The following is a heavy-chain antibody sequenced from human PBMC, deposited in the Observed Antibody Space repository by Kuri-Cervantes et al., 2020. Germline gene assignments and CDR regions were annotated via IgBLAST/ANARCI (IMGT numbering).Heavy chain of an antibody. CDR3: ARDLDDIFSGSSHYYYYYGMDV. Sequence: GESLKISCAASGFTFSSYWMNWVRQAPGKGLEWVSNIKQDGSEKYYVDSVKGRFTISRDNAKNSLYLQMNSLRAEDTAVYYCARDLDDIFSGSSHYYYYYGMDVWGQGTTVTVSS. CDR2: IKQDGSEK. CDR1: GFTFSSYW. V-gene: IGHV3-7*01. J-gene: IGHJ6*02. D-gene: IGHD3-9*01.